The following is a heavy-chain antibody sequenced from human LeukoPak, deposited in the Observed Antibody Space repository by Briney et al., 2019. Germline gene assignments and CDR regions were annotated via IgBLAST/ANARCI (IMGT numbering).Heavy chain of an antibody. V-gene: IGHV4-59*10. CDR2: IYTSGST. CDR3: ARVGSSRIY. J-gene: IGHJ4*02. D-gene: IGHD6-13*01. Sequence: SETLSLTCAVYGGSFSGYYWSWIRQPAGKGLEWIGRIYTSGSTNYNPSLKSRVTISVDKSKNQFSLKLSSVTAADTAVYYCARVGSSRIYWGQGTLVTVSS. CDR1: GGSFSGYY.